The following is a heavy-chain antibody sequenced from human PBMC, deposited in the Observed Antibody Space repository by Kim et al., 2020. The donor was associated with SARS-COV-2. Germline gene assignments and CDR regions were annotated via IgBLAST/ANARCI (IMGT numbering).Heavy chain of an antibody. CDR3: AKRLSSSWYEYFQH. D-gene: IGHD6-13*01. J-gene: IGHJ1*01. V-gene: IGHV3-23*01. Sequence: ADSVKGRFTISRDNSKNTLYLQMNSLRAEDTAVYYCAKRLSSSWYEYFQHWRQGTLVTVSS.